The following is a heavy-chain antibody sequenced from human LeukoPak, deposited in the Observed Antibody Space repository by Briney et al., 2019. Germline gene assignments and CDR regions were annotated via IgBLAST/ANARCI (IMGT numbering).Heavy chain of an antibody. CDR1: GFIFSDHN. Sequence: PGGSLRLSCAASGFIFSDHNMDWVRQAPGKGLEWVAVISYDGSNKYYADSVKGRFTISRDNSKNMLYLQMNSLRAEDTAVYYCAKPYYYGSRSYMDYWGQGTLVTVSS. CDR2: ISYDGSNK. V-gene: IGHV3-30*18. D-gene: IGHD3-10*01. CDR3: AKPYYYGSRSYMDY. J-gene: IGHJ4*02.